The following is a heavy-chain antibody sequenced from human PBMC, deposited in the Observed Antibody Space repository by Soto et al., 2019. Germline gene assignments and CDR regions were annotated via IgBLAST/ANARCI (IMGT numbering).Heavy chain of an antibody. V-gene: IGHV1-18*01. CDR3: ARVSAQVRFLEWSYYGMDV. CDR2: ISAYNGNT. CDR1: GYTFTSYG. D-gene: IGHD3-3*01. J-gene: IGHJ6*02. Sequence: SRKVSCEASGYTFTSYGISWGRQAPGQGLEWMGWISAYNGNTNYAQKLQGRVTMTTDTSTSTAYMQLRSLRTDDTAVYYCARVSAQVRFLEWSYYGMDVSAQRTSVTV.